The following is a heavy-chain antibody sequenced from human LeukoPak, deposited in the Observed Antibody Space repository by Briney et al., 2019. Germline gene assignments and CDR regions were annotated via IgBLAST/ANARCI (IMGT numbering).Heavy chain of an antibody. CDR3: AREGYDILTGYQLDY. Sequence: GASVKVSCKASGYTFTSYGISWVRQAPGQGLEWMGWISAYNGNTYYAQKLQGRVTMTTDTSTSTAYMELRSLRSDDTAVYYCAREGYDILTGYQLDYWGQGTLVTVSS. CDR1: GYTFTSYG. D-gene: IGHD3-9*01. J-gene: IGHJ4*02. CDR2: ISAYNGNT. V-gene: IGHV1-18*01.